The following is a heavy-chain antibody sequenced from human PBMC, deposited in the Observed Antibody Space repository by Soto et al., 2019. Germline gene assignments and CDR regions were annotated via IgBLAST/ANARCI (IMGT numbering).Heavy chain of an antibody. V-gene: IGHV3-48*02. CDR1: GFNFGPFW. CDR3: AREGGSLNWFDP. D-gene: IGHD1-26*01. J-gene: IGHJ5*02. Sequence: PGGSLRLSCAASGFNFGPFWMHWVRQAPGKGLEWVSYISSISCTIYYADSVKGRFTISRDNAKNSLYLQMNSLRDEDTAVYYCAREGGSLNWFDPWGQGTLVTVSS. CDR2: ISSISCTI.